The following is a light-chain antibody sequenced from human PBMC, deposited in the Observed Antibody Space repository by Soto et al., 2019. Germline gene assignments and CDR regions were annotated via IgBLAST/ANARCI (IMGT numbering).Light chain of an antibody. J-gene: IGKJ1*01. CDR3: QQFGSSPET. CDR2: GAS. CDR1: QSVSSSY. V-gene: IGKV3-20*01. Sequence: EIVLTQSPDTLSLSPWERATLSCRASQSVSSSYLAWYQQKPGQAPRLLIYGASSRTTGIPDRFSGSASGTDFTLTISRLEPEDFAVYYCQQFGSSPETFGQGTKV.